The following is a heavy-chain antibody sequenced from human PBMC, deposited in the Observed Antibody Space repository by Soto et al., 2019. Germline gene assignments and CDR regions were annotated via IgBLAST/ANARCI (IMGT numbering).Heavy chain of an antibody. CDR3: ARGDYYDSSGYYYPFDY. Sequence: GASVKVSCKASGYTFTSYGISWVRQAPGQGLEWMGWISAYNGNTNYAQKLQGRVTMTTDTSTSTAYMELRSLRSDDTAVYYCARGDYYDSSGYYYPFDYWGQGTLVTVSS. V-gene: IGHV1-18*01. J-gene: IGHJ4*02. CDR2: ISAYNGNT. D-gene: IGHD3-22*01. CDR1: GYTFTSYG.